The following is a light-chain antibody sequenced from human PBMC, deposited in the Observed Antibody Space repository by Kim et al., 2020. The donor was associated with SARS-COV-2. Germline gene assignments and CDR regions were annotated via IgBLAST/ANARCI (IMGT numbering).Light chain of an antibody. Sequence: DIQMTQSPSSLSASVGDRVTITCRASQGVSKYLAWYQQRPGKVPKLLIFDTSTLQSGVPSRFSGSGSGTEFTLTISSLQPEDVATYYCQNYDSAPLTFGGGTKLEI. V-gene: IGKV1-27*01. CDR1: QGVSKY. J-gene: IGKJ4*01. CDR3: QNYDSAPLT. CDR2: DTS.